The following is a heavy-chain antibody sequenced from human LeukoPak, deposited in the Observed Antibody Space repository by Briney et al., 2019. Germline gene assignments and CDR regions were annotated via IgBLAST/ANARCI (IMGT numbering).Heavy chain of an antibody. CDR1: GFTLNSYA. CDR2: ISGGAGST. Sequence: PGGSLRLSCAASGFTLNSYAMSWVRQAPGKGLEWVSAISGGAGSTYYADSVKGRFTISRDSSKNTLYQQMNSLRAEDTAVYYCAKVPDSGNYHLDYWGQGALVTVSS. D-gene: IGHD1-26*01. J-gene: IGHJ4*02. CDR3: AKVPDSGNYHLDY. V-gene: IGHV3-23*01.